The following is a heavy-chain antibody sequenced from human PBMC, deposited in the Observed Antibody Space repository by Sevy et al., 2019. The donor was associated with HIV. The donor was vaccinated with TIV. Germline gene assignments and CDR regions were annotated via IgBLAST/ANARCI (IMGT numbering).Heavy chain of an antibody. V-gene: IGHV4-59*01. CDR3: ARREIAAAGYFDY. D-gene: IGHD6-13*01. CDR2: IYYSGST. J-gene: IGHJ4*02. CDR1: GGSISSYY. Sequence: SETLSLTCTVSGGSISSYYWSWIRRPPGKGLEWIGYIYYSGSTNYNPSLKSRVTISVDTSKNQFSLKLSSVTAADTAVYYCARREIAAAGYFDYWGQGTLVTVSS.